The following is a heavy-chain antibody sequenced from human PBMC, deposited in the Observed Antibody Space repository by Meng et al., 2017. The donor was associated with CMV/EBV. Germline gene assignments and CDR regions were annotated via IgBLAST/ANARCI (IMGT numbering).Heavy chain of an antibody. J-gene: IGHJ4*02. D-gene: IGHD2-2*01. CDR3: ANNFLIVVVPAARGDY. CDR1: GFTFSSYA. Sequence: GESLKISCAASGFTFSSYAMSWVRQAPGKGLEWVSAISGSGGSTYYADSVKGRFTISRDNSKNTLYLQMNSLRAEDTAVYYCANNFLIVVVPAARGDYWGQGTLVTVSS. CDR2: ISGSGGST. V-gene: IGHV3-23*01.